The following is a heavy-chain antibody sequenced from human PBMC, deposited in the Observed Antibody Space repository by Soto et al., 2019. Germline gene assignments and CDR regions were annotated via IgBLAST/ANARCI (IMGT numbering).Heavy chain of an antibody. J-gene: IGHJ4*02. CDR3: ATMGTPATGLYYFDY. Sequence: SETLSLTCTVSGGSISSGNYYWSWIRQTPGKGLEWIGFMSYSGSTSYNASLKSRVTVSVDTSKSQFSLNLSFVTAADTAVYYCATMGTPATGLYYFDYWGQGTLVTVSS. V-gene: IGHV4-30-4*01. D-gene: IGHD1-7*01. CDR1: GGSISSGNYY. CDR2: MSYSGST.